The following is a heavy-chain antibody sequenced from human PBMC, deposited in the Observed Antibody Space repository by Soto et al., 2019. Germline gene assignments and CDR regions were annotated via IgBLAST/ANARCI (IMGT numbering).Heavy chain of an antibody. CDR2: VSSDGSSE. D-gene: IGHD2-2*01. V-gene: IGHV3-30-3*01. CDR1: GFSFRDYS. J-gene: IGHJ4*02. Sequence: PGGSRRLSCAASGFSFRDYSVHWVRQAPCKGLEWVAVVSSDGSSEYYADSVKGRFTISRDNSKNTLYLQMSSLRPEDTAVFYCARGGWRGDCSRTSCRAFDYRGRGTLVTVSS. CDR3: ARGGWRGDCSRTSCRAFDY.